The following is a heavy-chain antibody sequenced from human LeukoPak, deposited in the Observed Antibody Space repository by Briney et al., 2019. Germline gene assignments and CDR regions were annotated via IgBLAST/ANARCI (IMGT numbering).Heavy chain of an antibody. D-gene: IGHD6-19*01. CDR1: GFTFRSYW. CDR2: IKQDGSEK. Sequence: GGSLRLFCAASGFTFRSYWMSWVRQAPGKGLEWVANIKQDGSEKYYVDSVKGRFTISRDNAKNSLYLQMNSLRAEDTAVYYCARDRVAGGWYGRGPFDIWGQGTMVTVSS. J-gene: IGHJ3*02. CDR3: ARDRVAGGWYGRGPFDI. V-gene: IGHV3-7*01.